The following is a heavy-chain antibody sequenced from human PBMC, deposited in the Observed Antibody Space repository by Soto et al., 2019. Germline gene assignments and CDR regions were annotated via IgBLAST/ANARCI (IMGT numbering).Heavy chain of an antibody. D-gene: IGHD6-13*01. V-gene: IGHV3-23*01. CDR3: AKDAGIAAAGVIAVAVSYYFDY. J-gene: IGHJ4*02. Sequence: PGGSLRLSCAASGFTFSSYAMSWVRQAPGKGLEWVSAISGSGGSTYYADSVKGRFTISRDNSKNTLYLQMNSLRAEDTAVYYCAKDAGIAAAGVIAVAVSYYFDYWGQGTLVTVSS. CDR1: GFTFSSYA. CDR2: ISGSGGST.